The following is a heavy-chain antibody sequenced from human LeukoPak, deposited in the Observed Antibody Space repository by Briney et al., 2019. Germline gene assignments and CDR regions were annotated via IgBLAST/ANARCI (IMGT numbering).Heavy chain of an antibody. V-gene: IGHV4-4*02. CDR2: IYHSGST. CDR3: ATYYDSSGYKLDY. CDR1: GGSISSNNW. J-gene: IGHJ4*02. Sequence: ASETLSLTCAVSGGSISSNNWWSWVRQPPGKGLEWIGEIYHSGSTNYNPSLKSRDTISVDKSKNQFSLKLSSVTAADTAVYYCATYYDSSGYKLDYWGQGTLVTVSS. D-gene: IGHD3-22*01.